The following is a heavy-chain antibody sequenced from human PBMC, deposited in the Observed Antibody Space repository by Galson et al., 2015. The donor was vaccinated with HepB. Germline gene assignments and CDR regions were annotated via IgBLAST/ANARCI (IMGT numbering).Heavy chain of an antibody. Sequence: SLRLSCAASGFTVSSNYMSWVRQAPGKGLEGVSVIYSGGSTYYADSVKGRFTISRDNSKNTLYLQMNSLRAEDTAVYYCARSYYGDYVPYWYFDLWGRGTLVTVSS. CDR3: ARSYYGDYVPYWYFDL. CDR1: GFTVSSNY. J-gene: IGHJ2*01. V-gene: IGHV3-53*01. CDR2: IYSGGST. D-gene: IGHD4-17*01.